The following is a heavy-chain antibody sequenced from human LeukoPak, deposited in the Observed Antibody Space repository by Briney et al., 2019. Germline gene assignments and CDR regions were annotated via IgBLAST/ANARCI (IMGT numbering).Heavy chain of an antibody. D-gene: IGHD3-22*01. CDR2: VSYTGRT. J-gene: IGHJ3*01. Sequence: LETLSLTCTVSGGSLSGHYWSWIRQPPGKRLEWIGYVSYTGRTKYNPSLQSRLTISIDTSKCQFSLKLTSVTSPDTAVYSCARLLDNDISGDPDTFDVWGQGTTVIVSS. CDR3: ARLLDNDISGDPDTFDV. V-gene: IGHV4-59*11. CDR1: GGSLSGHY.